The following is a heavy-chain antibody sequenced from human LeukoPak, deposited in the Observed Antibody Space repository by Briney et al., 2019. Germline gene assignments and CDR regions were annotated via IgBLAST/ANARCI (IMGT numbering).Heavy chain of an antibody. CDR3: ASPPSYCSSTSCYSIY. CDR1: GGTFSSYA. CDR2: IIPIFGTA. J-gene: IGHJ4*02. V-gene: IGHV1-69*13. Sequence: LVTVSCKASGGTFSSYAISWVRQAPGQGLEWMGGIIPIFGTANYAQKFQGRVTITADESTSTAYMELSSLRSEDTAVYYCASPPSYCSSTSCYSIYWGQGTLVTVSS. D-gene: IGHD2-2*01.